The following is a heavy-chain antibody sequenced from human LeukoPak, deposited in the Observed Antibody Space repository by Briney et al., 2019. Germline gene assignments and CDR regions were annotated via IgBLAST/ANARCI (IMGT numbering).Heavy chain of an antibody. J-gene: IGHJ4*02. Sequence: KTSETLSLTCAVSGGSISSSNWWSWVRQPPGKGLEWIGEIYHSGSTNYNPSLKSRVTISVDTSKNQFSLKLSSVTAADTAVYYCARFDLNLPFDYWGQGTLVTVSS. CDR3: ARFDLNLPFDY. CDR1: GGSISSSNW. V-gene: IGHV4-4*02. CDR2: IYHSGST.